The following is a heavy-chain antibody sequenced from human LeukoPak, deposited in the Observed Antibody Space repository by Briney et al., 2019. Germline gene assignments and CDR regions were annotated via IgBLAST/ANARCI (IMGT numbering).Heavy chain of an antibody. CDR1: GYTFTSYG. CDR2: ISAYNGNT. J-gene: IGHJ4*02. CDR3: VRADYDILTGQKLSFDY. D-gene: IGHD3-9*01. Sequence: GASVKVSCKASGYTFTSYGISWVRQAPGQGLEWMGWISAYNGNTNYAQKLQGRVTMTTDTSTSTAYMELRSLRSDNTAVYYCVRADYDILTGQKLSFDYWGQGTLVTVSS. V-gene: IGHV1-18*01.